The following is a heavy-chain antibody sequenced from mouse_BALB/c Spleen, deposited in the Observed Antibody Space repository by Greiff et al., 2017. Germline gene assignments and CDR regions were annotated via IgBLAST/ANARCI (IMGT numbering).Heavy chain of an antibody. Sequence: EVQLQQSGGGLVQPGGSMKLSCVASGFTFSSYWMSWVRQSPEKGLEWVAEIRLKSDNYATHYAESVKGKFTISRDDSKSRLYLQMNSLRAEDTGIYYCTPRVYYAMDDWGQGTSVTVSS. J-gene: IGHJ4*01. CDR3: TPRVYYAMDD. CDR1: GFTFSSYW. V-gene: IGHV6-6*02. CDR2: IRLKSDNYAT.